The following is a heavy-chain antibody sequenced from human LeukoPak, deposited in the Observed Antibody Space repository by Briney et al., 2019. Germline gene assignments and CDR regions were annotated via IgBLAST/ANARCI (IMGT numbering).Heavy chain of an antibody. CDR2: IYYSGTT. J-gene: IGHJ3*02. V-gene: IGHV4-39*01. CDR3: ARLGGGNSAYSYAFDI. CDR1: GGSLSSSSCY. Sequence: SETLSLTCTVSGGSLSSSSCYWGRIRQPPGKGLEWIGSIYYSGTTYYNPSLKSRVTISVDTSKNQFSLKLSSVTATDTAVYYCARLGGGNSAYSYAFDIWGQGTMVTVSS. D-gene: IGHD4-23*01.